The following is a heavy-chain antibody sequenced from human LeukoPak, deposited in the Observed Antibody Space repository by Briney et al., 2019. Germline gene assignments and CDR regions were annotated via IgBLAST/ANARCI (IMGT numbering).Heavy chain of an antibody. CDR1: GFTFSTYA. J-gene: IGHJ4*02. CDR2: ISGSGDTT. D-gene: IGHD1-26*01. Sequence: GGSLRLSCAASGFTFSTYAMSWVHQAPGKGLEWVSGISGSGDTTNYADSVKGRFTISRDNSKNTLYLQMNSLRAEDTAVYYCTRGSYAAHFDYWGQGTLVTVSS. CDR3: TRGSYAAHFDY. V-gene: IGHV3-23*01.